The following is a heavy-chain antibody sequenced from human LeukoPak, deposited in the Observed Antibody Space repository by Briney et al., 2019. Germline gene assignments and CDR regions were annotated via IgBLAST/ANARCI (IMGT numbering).Heavy chain of an antibody. CDR1: GGSFSGYY. Sequence: SETLSLTCAVYGGSFSGYYWSWIRQPPGKGLEWIGEINHSGSTNYNPSLKSRVTISVDTSKNQFSLKLSSVTAADTAVYYCARPPRNYYGSGSPNYYYYYMDVWGKGTTVTISS. J-gene: IGHJ6*03. D-gene: IGHD3-10*01. CDR3: ARPPRNYYGSGSPNYYYYYMDV. V-gene: IGHV4-34*01. CDR2: INHSGST.